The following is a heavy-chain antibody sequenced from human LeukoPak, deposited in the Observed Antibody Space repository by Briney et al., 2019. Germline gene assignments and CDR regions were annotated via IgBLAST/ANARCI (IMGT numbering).Heavy chain of an antibody. CDR2: ISGSGGST. V-gene: IGHV3-23*01. CDR1: GFTFSSYA. CDR3: AREGGPYYDILTGFDY. D-gene: IGHD3-9*01. Sequence: PGGSLRLSCAASGFTFSSYAMSWVRQVPGKGLEWVSAISGSGGSTYYADSVKGRFTISRDNSKNTLYLQMNSLRAEDTAVYYCAREGGPYYDILTGFDYWGQGTLVTVSS. J-gene: IGHJ4*02.